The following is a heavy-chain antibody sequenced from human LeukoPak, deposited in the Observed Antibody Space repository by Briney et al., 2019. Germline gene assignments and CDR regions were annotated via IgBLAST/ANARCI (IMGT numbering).Heavy chain of an antibody. Sequence: PSETLSLTCTVSGGSISSYYWSWIRQPPGKGLEWIGYIYYNGSTNYNPSLKSRVTISVDTSTNQFSLKLSSVTAADTAVYYCARHAGGYYPYYYYGMDVWGQGTTVTVSS. D-gene: IGHD3-3*01. CDR3: ARHAGGYYPYYYYGMDV. CDR1: GGSISSYY. V-gene: IGHV4-59*08. J-gene: IGHJ6*02. CDR2: IYYNGST.